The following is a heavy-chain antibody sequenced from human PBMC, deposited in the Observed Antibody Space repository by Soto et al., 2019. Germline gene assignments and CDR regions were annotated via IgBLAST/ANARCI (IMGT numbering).Heavy chain of an antibody. J-gene: IGHJ6*02. Sequence: PAETLSLTCAVYGGSLSGYYWTWIRQPPGKGLEWIGEINHSGSTNYNPSLKSRVTISVDTSKNQFSLKLSSVTAADTAVYYCARGIAARLGIDYYYYYGMDVWGQGTTVTVSS. CDR2: INHSGST. D-gene: IGHD6-6*01. CDR3: ARGIAARLGIDYYYYYGMDV. CDR1: GGSLSGYY. V-gene: IGHV4-34*01.